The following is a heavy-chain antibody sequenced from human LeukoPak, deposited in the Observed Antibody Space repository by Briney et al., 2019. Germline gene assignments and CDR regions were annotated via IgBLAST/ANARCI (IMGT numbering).Heavy chain of an antibody. CDR1: GFSLSTSGMC. Sequence: SGPTLVNPTQTLTLTCTFSGFSLSTSGMCVSWIRQPPGKALEWLALIDWDDDKYYSTSLKTKLTISKDTSKNQVVLTMTNMDPVDTATYYCARTSIAVAGPYYFDYWGQGTLVTVSS. J-gene: IGHJ4*02. CDR3: ARTSIAVAGPYYFDY. CDR2: IDWDDDK. V-gene: IGHV2-70*01. D-gene: IGHD6-19*01.